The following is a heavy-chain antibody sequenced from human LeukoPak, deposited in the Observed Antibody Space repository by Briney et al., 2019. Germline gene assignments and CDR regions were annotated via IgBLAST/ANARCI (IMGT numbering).Heavy chain of an antibody. CDR3: ARDVVVVAATRYYYYGMDV. CDR1: GFTLSSYW. CDR2: IKQDGSEK. Sequence: QPGGPLRLSCAASGFTLSSYWMSWVRQAPGKGLEWVANIKQDGSEKYYVDSVKGRFTISRDNAKNSLYLQMNSLRAEDTAVYYCARDVVVVAATRYYYYGMDVWGQGTTVTVSS. D-gene: IGHD2-15*01. J-gene: IGHJ6*02. V-gene: IGHV3-7*01.